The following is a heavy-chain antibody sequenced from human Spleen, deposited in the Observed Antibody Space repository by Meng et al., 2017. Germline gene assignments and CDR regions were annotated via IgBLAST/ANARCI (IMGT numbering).Heavy chain of an antibody. J-gene: IGHJ5*02. CDR2: IVPIFGTA. D-gene: IGHD3-10*01. CDR3: ARVGSGSYYNFIGNWFDP. Sequence: VRVGRSGAWWKNAGGSVKVSGKPSRYNCPDEFIHCMRQAPGQGLASMGGIVPIFGTANYAQKFQGRVTITADKSTSTDYMELSSLRSEDTAVYYCARVGSGSYYNFIGNWFDPWGQGTLVTVSS. CDR1: RYNCPDEF. V-gene: IGHV1-69*06.